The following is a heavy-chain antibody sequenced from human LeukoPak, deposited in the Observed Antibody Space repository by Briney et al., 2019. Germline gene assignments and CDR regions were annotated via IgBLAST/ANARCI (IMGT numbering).Heavy chain of an antibody. CDR2: INHSGST. V-gene: IGHV4-34*01. CDR1: GGSLSGYY. CDR3: ARVGMYYDILTGYYFPGP. J-gene: IGHJ5*02. D-gene: IGHD3-9*01. Sequence: SETLSLTCAVYGGSLSGYYWSWIRQPPGKGLEWIGEINHSGSTNYNPSLKSRVTISVDTSKNQFSLKLSSVTAADTAVYYCARVGMYYDILTGYYFPGPWGQGTLVTVSS.